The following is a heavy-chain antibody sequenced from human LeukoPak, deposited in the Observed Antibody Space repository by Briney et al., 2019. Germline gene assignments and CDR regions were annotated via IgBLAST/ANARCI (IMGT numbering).Heavy chain of an antibody. CDR1: GYTFNTYA. Sequence: ASVKVSCKASGYTFNTYAISWVRQAPGQGLEWMGWINAYNGNTYYAHKFQDRVSMTTDTSTITAYLDLRSLRSDDTAMYDCARAARELQNMIVLVINDAFDVWGQGTMVTVSS. CDR2: INAYNGNT. CDR3: ARAARELQNMIVLVINDAFDV. D-gene: IGHD3-22*01. J-gene: IGHJ3*01. V-gene: IGHV1-18*01.